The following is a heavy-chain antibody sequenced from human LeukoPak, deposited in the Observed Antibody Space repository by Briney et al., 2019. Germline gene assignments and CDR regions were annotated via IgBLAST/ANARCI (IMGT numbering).Heavy chain of an antibody. J-gene: IGHJ4*02. CDR3: AREPYHSIDY. V-gene: IGHV3-7*01. CDR1: GFTFSGYW. D-gene: IGHD1-14*01. Sequence: GGSLRLSCAASGFTFSGYWMSWVRQAPGKGLEWVANIKQDGSEKYYVDSVKGRFTISRDNAKNSLYLQMNSLRAEDTAVYYCAREPYHSIDYWGQGTLVTVSS. CDR2: IKQDGSEK.